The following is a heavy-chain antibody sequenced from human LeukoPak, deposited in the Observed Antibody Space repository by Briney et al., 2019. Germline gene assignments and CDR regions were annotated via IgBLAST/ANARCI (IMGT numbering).Heavy chain of an antibody. Sequence: GGSLRLSCAASGFTFSSYGMHWIRQAPGKGLEWVAVIWYDGSNKYYADSVKGRFTISRDNSKNTLYLQMNSLRAEDTAVYYCARDLRRLSRVSYGMDVWGQGTTVTVSS. J-gene: IGHJ6*02. CDR3: ARDLRRLSRVSYGMDV. CDR2: IWYDGSNK. CDR1: GFTFSSYG. D-gene: IGHD4-17*01. V-gene: IGHV3-33*01.